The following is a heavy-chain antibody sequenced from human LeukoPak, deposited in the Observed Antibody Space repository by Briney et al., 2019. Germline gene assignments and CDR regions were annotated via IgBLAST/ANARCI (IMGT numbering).Heavy chain of an antibody. CDR3: AKYRYYYGSGSYFAPTPVGYFDY. CDR2: INRGGSTT. V-gene: IGHV3-48*03. D-gene: IGHD3-10*01. Sequence: GGSLRLSCAASGFTYSSYEMNWVRQAPGKGLEWVSYINRGGSTTYYADSVKGRFTISRDNSKNTLYLQMNSLRAEDTAVYYCAKYRYYYGSGSYFAPTPVGYFDYWGQGILVTVSS. J-gene: IGHJ4*02. CDR1: GFTYSSYE.